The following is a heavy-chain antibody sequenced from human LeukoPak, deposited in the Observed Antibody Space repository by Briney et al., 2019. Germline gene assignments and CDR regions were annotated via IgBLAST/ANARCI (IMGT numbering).Heavy chain of an antibody. D-gene: IGHD6-13*01. Sequence: SETLSLTCTVSGGSISSYYWSWIRQPPGKGLEWIGYIYYSGSTNYNPSLKSRVTISVDTSKNQFSLKLSSVTAADTAVYYCARDRIAAAGTDGMDVWGQGTTVTVSS. V-gene: IGHV4-59*12. J-gene: IGHJ6*02. CDR2: IYYSGST. CDR3: ARDRIAAAGTDGMDV. CDR1: GGSISSYY.